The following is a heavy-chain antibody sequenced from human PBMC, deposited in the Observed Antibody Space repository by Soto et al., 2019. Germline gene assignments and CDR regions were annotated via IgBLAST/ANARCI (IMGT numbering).Heavy chain of an antibody. CDR1: GYSFTRYG. V-gene: IGHV1-18*01. Sequence: QVQLVQSRAEVKNPGASVKVSCKASGYSFTRYGIAWARQAPGQGLEWMGWINTYNGNTNYAQNLQGRVTLTTDTSTNTAYMQPTRLRSNDTAIYYCAMVDVYVTPSPQDVWGQGTTVIVSS. J-gene: IGHJ6*02. CDR3: AMVDVYVTPSPQDV. CDR2: INTYNGNT. D-gene: IGHD3-16*01.